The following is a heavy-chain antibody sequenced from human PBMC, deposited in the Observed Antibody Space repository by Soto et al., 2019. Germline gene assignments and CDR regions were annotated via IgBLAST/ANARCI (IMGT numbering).Heavy chain of an antibody. CDR2: INAGNGNT. Sequence: GASVKVSRKASGYTFTSYSMHWVRQAPGQRLEWMGWINAGNGNTKYSQKFQGRVTITRDTSASTAYMELSSLRSEDTAVYYCARGGAVAGPYSTWGQGTLVTVSS. J-gene: IGHJ5*02. CDR1: GYTFTSYS. V-gene: IGHV1-3*01. D-gene: IGHD6-19*01. CDR3: ARGGAVAGPYST.